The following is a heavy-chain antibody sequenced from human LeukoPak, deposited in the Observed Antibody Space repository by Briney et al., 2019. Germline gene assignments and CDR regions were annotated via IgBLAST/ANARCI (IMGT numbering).Heavy chain of an antibody. D-gene: IGHD6-19*01. CDR3: ARDYSSGWYPEYFQH. Sequence: GGSLRLSCAASGFTFSSYSMNWVRQAPGKGLEWVSSISSSSSYIYYADSVKGRFTISRDNAKNSLYLQMNSLRAEDTAVYYCARDYSSGWYPEYFQHWGQGTLVTVSS. V-gene: IGHV3-21*01. J-gene: IGHJ1*01. CDR1: GFTFSSYS. CDR2: ISSSSSYI.